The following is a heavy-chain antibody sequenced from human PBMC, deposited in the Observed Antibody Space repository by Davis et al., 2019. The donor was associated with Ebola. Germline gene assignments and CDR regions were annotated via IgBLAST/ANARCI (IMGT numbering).Heavy chain of an antibody. CDR1: GYSFTSYW. D-gene: IGHD4-17*01. CDR2: IDPSDSYT. CDR3: ARGENDYGDYVSAFDI. J-gene: IGHJ3*02. V-gene: IGHV5-10-1*01. Sequence: PGGSLRLSCKGPGYSFTSYWISWVRQMPGKGLEWMGRIDPSDSYTNYSPSFQGHVTISADKSISTAYLQWSSLKASDTAMYYCARGENDYGDYVSAFDIWGQGTMVTVSS.